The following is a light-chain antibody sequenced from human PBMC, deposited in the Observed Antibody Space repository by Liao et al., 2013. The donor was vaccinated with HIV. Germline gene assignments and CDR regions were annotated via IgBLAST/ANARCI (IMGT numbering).Light chain of an antibody. CDR1: NIESKA. CDR2: RDS. Sequence: SYELTQPPSVSVAPGKTATITCGGDNIESKAVHWYQQKPGQAPVLVIYRDSDRPSGIPERFSGSNSGNTATLTISRVEAGDEADYYCQVWDSSTDHVVFGGGTKLAVL. CDR3: QVWDSSTDHVV. J-gene: IGLJ2*01. V-gene: IGLV3-21*01.